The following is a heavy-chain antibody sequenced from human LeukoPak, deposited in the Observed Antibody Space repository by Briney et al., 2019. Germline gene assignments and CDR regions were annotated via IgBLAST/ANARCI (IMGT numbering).Heavy chain of an antibody. CDR1: GFSFSHYD. J-gene: IGHJ4*02. D-gene: IGHD5-12*01. CDR3: ARAGIVAGPGLYYFDY. Sequence: GGSLRLSCAASGFSFSHYDMHWVRQVTGKGLEWVSGVGSGGDTYYPDSVKGRFTISRENVKNSLYLQMNSLRAGDTAVYYCARAGIVAGPGLYYFDYWGQGTLVTVSS. CDR2: VGSGGDT. V-gene: IGHV3-13*01.